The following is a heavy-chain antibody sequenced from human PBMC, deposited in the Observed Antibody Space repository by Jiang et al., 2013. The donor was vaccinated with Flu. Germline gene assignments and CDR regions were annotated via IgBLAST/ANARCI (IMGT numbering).Heavy chain of an antibody. V-gene: IGHV3-33*01. CDR1: GFTFSSYG. J-gene: IGHJ6*02. Sequence: PGRSLRLSCAASGFTFSSYGMHWVRQAPGKGLEWVAVIWYDGSNKYYADSVKGRFTISRDNSKNTLYLQMNSLRAEDTAVYYCARDPPTHYYDSSGYYMGGPRNGMDVWGQGTTVTVSS. CDR2: IWYDGSNK. D-gene: IGHD3-22*01. CDR3: ARDPPTHYYDSSGYYMGGPRNGMDV.